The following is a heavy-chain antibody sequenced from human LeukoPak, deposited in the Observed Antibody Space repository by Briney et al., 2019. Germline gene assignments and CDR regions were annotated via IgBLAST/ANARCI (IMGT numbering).Heavy chain of an antibody. D-gene: IGHD5-24*01. V-gene: IGHV3-21*01. Sequence: GGSLRLSCAASGFSFSSYSMNWVRHAPGKGLEWVSSISSTSTYIHYADSLKGRFTISRDNARNSLYLQINSLRVEDTAVYYCARVRRGEMATFDYWGQGTLVTVSS. CDR2: ISSTSTYI. CDR1: GFSFSSYS. J-gene: IGHJ4*02. CDR3: ARVRRGEMATFDY.